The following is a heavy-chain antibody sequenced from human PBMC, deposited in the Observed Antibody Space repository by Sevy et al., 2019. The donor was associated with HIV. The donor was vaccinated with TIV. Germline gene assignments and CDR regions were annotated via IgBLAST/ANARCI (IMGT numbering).Heavy chain of an antibody. CDR3: AFGRYGSGSYYNDFDY. V-gene: IGHV1-24*01. D-gene: IGHD3-10*01. J-gene: IGHJ4*02. CDR2: FDPEDGET. Sequence: ASVKVSCKVSGYTLTELSMHWVRQAPGKGLEWMGGFDPEDGETIYAQKFQGRVTMTEDTSTDTAYMELSSLRSEDTAVYYCAFGRYGSGSYYNDFDYWGQGTLVTVSS. CDR1: GYTLTELS.